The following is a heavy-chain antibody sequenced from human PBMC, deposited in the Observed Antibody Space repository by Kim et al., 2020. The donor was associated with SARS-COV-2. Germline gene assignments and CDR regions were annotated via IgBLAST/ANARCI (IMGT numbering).Heavy chain of an antibody. CDR2: IKSKVDGGTT. Sequence: GGSLRLSCAASGFTFRTAWMSWVRQAPGKGLEWVGRIKSKVDGGTTDYAAPVKGRFTISRDDSINTLYVQMNSLKADDTAVYYCSTGFSSHWGQGTLVIVCS. V-gene: IGHV3-15*01. CDR1: GFTFRTAW. D-gene: IGHD6-19*01. J-gene: IGHJ4*02. CDR3: STGFSSH.